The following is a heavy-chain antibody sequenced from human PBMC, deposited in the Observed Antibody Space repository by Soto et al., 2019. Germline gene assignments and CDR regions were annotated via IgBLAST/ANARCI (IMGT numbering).Heavy chain of an antibody. CDR2: ISSSSSTI. D-gene: IGHD5-12*01. Sequence: EVQLVESGGGLVQPGGSLRLSCAASGCTFSSYSMNWVRQAPGKGLEWVSYISSSSSTIYYADSVKGRFTISRDNAKNSLYLQMNSLRAEDTAVYYCASLGYSGYEHFDYWGQGTLVTVSS. V-gene: IGHV3-48*01. CDR3: ASLGYSGYEHFDY. CDR1: GCTFSSYS. J-gene: IGHJ4*02.